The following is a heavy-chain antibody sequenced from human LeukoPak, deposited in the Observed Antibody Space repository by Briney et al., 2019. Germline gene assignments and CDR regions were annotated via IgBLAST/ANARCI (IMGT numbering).Heavy chain of an antibody. CDR3: ARDRQELFDY. Sequence: SETLSLIYGVSGYSISSGYYWGWIRQPPGKGLEWIGSVYHSGSTYYNPSLKSRVTMSVDTSKNQFSLKLSSVTAADTAVYYCARDRQELFDYWGQGTLVTVSS. D-gene: IGHD1-26*01. CDR1: GYSISSGYY. CDR2: VYHSGST. J-gene: IGHJ4*02. V-gene: IGHV4-38-2*02.